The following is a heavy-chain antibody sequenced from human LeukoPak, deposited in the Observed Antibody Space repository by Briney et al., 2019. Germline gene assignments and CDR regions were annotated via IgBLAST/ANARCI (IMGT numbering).Heavy chain of an antibody. D-gene: IGHD2-2*01. CDR1: GGSFSGYY. J-gene: IGHJ4*02. V-gene: IGHV4-34*01. CDR2: INHSGST. Sequence: PSETLSLTCAVYGGSFSGYYWSWIRQPPGKGLEWNGEINHSGSTNYNPSLKSRVTISVDTSKNQFSLKLSSVTAADTAVYYCARERSTSWVDYWGQGTLVTVSS. CDR3: ARERSTSWVDY.